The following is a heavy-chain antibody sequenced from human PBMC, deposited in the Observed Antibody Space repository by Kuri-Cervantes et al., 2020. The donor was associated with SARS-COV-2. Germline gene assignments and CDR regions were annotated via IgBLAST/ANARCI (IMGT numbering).Heavy chain of an antibody. V-gene: IGHV3-43*02. CDR1: GFTFDDYA. Sequence: GGSLRLSCAASGFTFDDYAMHWVRQAPGKGLEWVSLISGDGGSTYYADSVKGRFTISRDNAKNLLYLQMNSLRAEDTAVYYCARDTFKSDLWGQGSLVTVSS. J-gene: IGHJ5*02. CDR3: ARDTFKSDL. CDR2: ISGDGGST.